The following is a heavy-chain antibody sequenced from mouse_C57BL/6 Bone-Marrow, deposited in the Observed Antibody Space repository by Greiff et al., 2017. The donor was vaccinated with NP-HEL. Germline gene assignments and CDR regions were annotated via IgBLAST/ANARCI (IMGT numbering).Heavy chain of an antibody. Sequence: EVKLVESGAGLVQPGGSLKLSCAASGFTFSDYYMYWVRQTPEKRLEWVAYISNGGGSTYYPHTFKGRFTISRDNAKNTLCLQMSRLKSEDTAMYYCARERIRYAMDYWGQGTSVTVSS. D-gene: IGHD5-2*01. V-gene: IGHV5-12*01. CDR1: GFTFSDYY. CDR3: ARERIRYAMDY. CDR2: ISNGGGST. J-gene: IGHJ4*01.